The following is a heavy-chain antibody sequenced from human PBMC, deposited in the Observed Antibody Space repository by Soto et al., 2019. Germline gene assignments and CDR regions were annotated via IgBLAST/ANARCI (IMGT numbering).Heavy chain of an antibody. V-gene: IGHV3-33*01. CDR3: ARWIQLWSYYYYGMDV. J-gene: IGHJ6*02. CDR1: VFTFSSYG. CDR2: IWYDGSNK. Sequence: QVQLVESGGGVVQPGRSLRLSCAASVFTFSSYGMHWVRQAPGKWLEWVAGIWYDGSNKYYADAVKGRFTISRDNSKNTLSLHMNSLRAEDTAVDYWARWIQLWSYYYYGMDVWGQGTTVTVSS. D-gene: IGHD5-18*01.